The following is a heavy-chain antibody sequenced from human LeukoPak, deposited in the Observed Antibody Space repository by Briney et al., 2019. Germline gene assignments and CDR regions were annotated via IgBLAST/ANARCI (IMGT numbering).Heavy chain of an antibody. Sequence: GASVKVSCKASGYTFTNYGISWVRQAPGQGLEWMGWISAYKGNTNYAQKLQGGVTMTADTSTNTAYMELRTLRSDDTAVYYCGRDHKKWLVLGDDAFDIWGQGTMVTVSS. CDR3: GRDHKKWLVLGDDAFDI. V-gene: IGHV1-18*01. J-gene: IGHJ3*02. CDR1: GYTFTNYG. CDR2: ISAYKGNT. D-gene: IGHD6-19*01.